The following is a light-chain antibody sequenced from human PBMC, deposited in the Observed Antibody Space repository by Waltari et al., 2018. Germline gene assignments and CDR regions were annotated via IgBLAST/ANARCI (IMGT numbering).Light chain of an antibody. Sequence: DIQMTQSPSSLSASVGDRVIITCRASQTISNYLKWYQQKPGKAPKVLISAASTWQSGVPSRFSGSRSGTDFTLTITSLQPEDFATYYCQQGYSVPYTFGQGTKLEIK. CDR2: AAS. CDR1: QTISNY. CDR3: QQGYSVPYT. V-gene: IGKV1-39*01. J-gene: IGKJ2*01.